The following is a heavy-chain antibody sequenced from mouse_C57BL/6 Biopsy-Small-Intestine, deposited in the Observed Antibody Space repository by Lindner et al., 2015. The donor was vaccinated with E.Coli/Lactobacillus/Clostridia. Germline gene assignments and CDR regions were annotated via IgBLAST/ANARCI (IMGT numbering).Heavy chain of an antibody. J-gene: IGHJ4*01. CDR1: GYSFTDYY. V-gene: IGHV1-42*01. CDR2: ITPSTGGT. CDR3: ARGRYSDYPYYYAMDY. D-gene: IGHD2-13*01. Sequence: VQLQESGPELVKPGASVKISCKASGYSFTDYYMHWIKQSPEKNLEWIGEITPSTGGTTFNQKFKAKATLTVDKSSSTAYMQLTSLTSEDSAVYYCARGRYSDYPYYYAMDYWGQGTSVTVSS.